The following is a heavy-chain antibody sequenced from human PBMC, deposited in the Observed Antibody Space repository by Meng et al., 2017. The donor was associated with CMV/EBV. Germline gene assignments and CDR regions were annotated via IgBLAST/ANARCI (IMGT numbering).Heavy chain of an antibody. CDR3: ARGFSITALSDY. CDR2: ISSSSSYI. J-gene: IGHJ4*02. D-gene: IGHD1-14*01. V-gene: IGHV3-21*01. CDR1: GFTFSSYS. Sequence: GESLKISCAASGFTFSSYSMNWVRQAPGKGLEWVSSISSSSSYIYYADSVKGRFTISRDNAKNSLYLQMNSLRAEDTAVYYRARGFSITALSDYWGQGTLVTVSS.